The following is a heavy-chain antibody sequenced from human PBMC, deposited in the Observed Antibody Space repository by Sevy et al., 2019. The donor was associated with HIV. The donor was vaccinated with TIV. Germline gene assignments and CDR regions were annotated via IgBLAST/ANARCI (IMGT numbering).Heavy chain of an antibody. J-gene: IGHJ4*02. Sequence: GGSLRLSCAASGFTFSNAWMSWVRQAPGKGLEWVGRIKSKTDGGTTDYAAPVKGRFTISRDDSKNTLYLQMNSLKTEDTAVYYCTTDRFHYYGSGSYYNSVDYWAQGTLVTVSS. CDR2: IKSKTDGGTT. CDR3: TTDRFHYYGSGSYYNSVDY. CDR1: GFTFSNAW. D-gene: IGHD3-10*01. V-gene: IGHV3-15*01.